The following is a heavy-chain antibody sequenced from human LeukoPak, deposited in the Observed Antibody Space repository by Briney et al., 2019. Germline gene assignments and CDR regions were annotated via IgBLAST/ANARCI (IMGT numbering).Heavy chain of an antibody. V-gene: IGHV1-46*01. J-gene: IGHJ4*02. Sequence: GASVKVSCKPSGYPFTSYSIHWVRQAPGQGLEYMGIIWVSGGNTNYPQKFQGRVTMTRDISTSTVFMDLDRLTSEDTAVYYCAREYDQTYYFDYWGLGILVTVSS. CDR1: GYPFTSYS. CDR3: AREYDQTYYFDY. CDR2: IWVSGGNT. D-gene: IGHD3-3*01.